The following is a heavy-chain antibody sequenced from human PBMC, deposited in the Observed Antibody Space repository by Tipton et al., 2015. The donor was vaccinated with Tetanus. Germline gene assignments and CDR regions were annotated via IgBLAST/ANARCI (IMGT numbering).Heavy chain of an antibody. D-gene: IGHD3-16*01. J-gene: IGHJ5*01. Sequence: SLRLSCAASGFTFSSDAMSWVRQAPGKGLEWVSGISGSGSSTYYADSVKGRFTISRDNSRNTLYLQINTLRAEDTAVYYCAKGGRDPRGFDSWGQGTLVTVSS. CDR1: GFTFSSDA. CDR3: AKGGRDPRGFDS. V-gene: IGHV3-23*01. CDR2: ISGSGSST.